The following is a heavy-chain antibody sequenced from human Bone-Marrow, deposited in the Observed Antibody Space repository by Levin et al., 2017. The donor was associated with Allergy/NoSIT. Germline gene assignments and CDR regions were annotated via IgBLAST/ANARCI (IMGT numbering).Heavy chain of an antibody. D-gene: IGHD4-23*01. CDR1: GGTFRSYT. V-gene: IGHV1-69*05. CDR2: IIPMFGTT. CDR3: AREYGGHFFDP. Sequence: SVKVSCKASGGTFRSYTINWLRQAPGQGLEWMGGIIPMFGTTNYAQNFQGRVTITTDEYTSTAYMELRTLRSEDTAMYYCAREYGGHFFDPWGQGTLVTVSS. J-gene: IGHJ5*02.